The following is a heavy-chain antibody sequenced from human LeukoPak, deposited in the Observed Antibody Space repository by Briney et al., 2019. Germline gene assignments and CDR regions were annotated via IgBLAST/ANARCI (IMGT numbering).Heavy chain of an antibody. CDR2: ISSSSSCT. CDR3: ARGQWPRE. V-gene: IGHV3-11*05. Sequence: GGSLRLSCAASGFSFSDYYMNWIRQAPGKGLEWVSYISSSSSCTNYADSVKGRFTISTDNAKKSLYLQMNSLRAEDTAVYYCARGQWPRERGQGTLVTVSS. J-gene: IGHJ4*02. D-gene: IGHD6-19*01. CDR1: GFSFSDYY.